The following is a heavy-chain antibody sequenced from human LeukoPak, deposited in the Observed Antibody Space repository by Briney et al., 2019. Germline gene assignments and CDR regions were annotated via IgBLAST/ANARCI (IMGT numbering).Heavy chain of an antibody. J-gene: IGHJ4*02. CDR3: ARGRSYYYDSTGSFDY. Sequence: PGGSLRLSCAASGFTVTSNYMSWVRQAPGKGLEWVSVIYSAGSIYYADSVEGRFTISRDNSKNTLYLQMNSQRAEDTAMYYCARGRSYYYDSTGSFDYWGQGTLVTVSS. D-gene: IGHD3-22*01. CDR1: GFTVTSNY. V-gene: IGHV3-66*01. CDR2: IYSAGSI.